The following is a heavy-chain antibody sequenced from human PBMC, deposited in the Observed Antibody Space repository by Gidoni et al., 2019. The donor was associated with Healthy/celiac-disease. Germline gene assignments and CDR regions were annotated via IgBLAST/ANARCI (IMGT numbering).Heavy chain of an antibody. CDR1: GFTFSRYA. Sequence: EVQLLESGGGLVQPGGSLRLSCAASGFTFSRYAMHWVRPAPGKGLEWVSAISGSGGSTYYADSVKGRFTISRDNSKNTLYLQMNSLRAEDTAVYYCAKDRLRYFDWLYDTTYDQEDWFDPWGQGTLVTVSS. D-gene: IGHD3-9*01. J-gene: IGHJ5*02. V-gene: IGHV3-23*01. CDR2: ISGSGGST. CDR3: AKDRLRYFDWLYDTTYDQEDWFDP.